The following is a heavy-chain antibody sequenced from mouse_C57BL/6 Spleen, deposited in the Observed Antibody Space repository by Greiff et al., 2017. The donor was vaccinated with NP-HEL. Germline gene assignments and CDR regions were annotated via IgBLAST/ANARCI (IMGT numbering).Heavy chain of an antibody. CDR1: GYTFTDYE. V-gene: IGHV1-15*01. D-gene: IGHD1-1*01. Sequence: QVQLQQSGAELVRPGASVTLSCKASGYTFTDYEMHWVKQTPVHGLEWIGAIDPETGGTAYNQKFKGKAILTADKSSSPAYMELRSLTSEDSAVYYCTRSTDYYGSSYVAWFAYWGQGTLVTVSA. CDR2: IDPETGGT. CDR3: TRSTDYYGSSYVAWFAY. J-gene: IGHJ3*01.